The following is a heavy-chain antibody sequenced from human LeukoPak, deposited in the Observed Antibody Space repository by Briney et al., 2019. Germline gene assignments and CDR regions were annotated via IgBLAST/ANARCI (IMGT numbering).Heavy chain of an antibody. J-gene: IGHJ6*02. D-gene: IGHD3-22*01. V-gene: IGHV3-30-3*01. CDR1: GFTFSSYA. CDR3: ARAYDSSGYYWGYCYYYGMDV. CDR2: ISYDGSNK. Sequence: GRSLRLSCAASGFTFSSYAMHWVRQAPGKGLEWVAVISYDGSNKYYADSVKGRFTISRDNSKNTLYLQMNSLRAEDTAVYYCARAYDSSGYYWGYCYYYGMDVWGQGTTVTVSS.